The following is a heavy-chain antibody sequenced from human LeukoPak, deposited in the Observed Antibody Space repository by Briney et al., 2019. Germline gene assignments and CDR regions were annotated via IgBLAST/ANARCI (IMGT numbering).Heavy chain of an antibody. J-gene: IGHJ4*02. CDR2: TSGGGGST. D-gene: IGHD6-13*01. Sequence: GGSLRLSCAASGFTFSSYAMTWVRQAPGKGLEWVSGTSGGGGSTYYADSVKGRFTISRDNSKNTLYLQMNSLRAEDTAVYYCAKNLAAAAPGYFDYWGQGTLVTVSS. CDR1: GFTFSSYA. CDR3: AKNLAAAAPGYFDY. V-gene: IGHV3-23*01.